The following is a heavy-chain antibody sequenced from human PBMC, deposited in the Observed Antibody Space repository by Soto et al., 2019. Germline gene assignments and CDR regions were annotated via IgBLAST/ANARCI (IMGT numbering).Heavy chain of an antibody. CDR2: INPSGGST. Sequence: ASVKFFCKASGYTFTSYYMHWVRQAPGQGLEWMGIINPSGGSTSYAQKFQGRVTMSTDTSTSTAYMELRSLRSDDTAFYYCARSAMAGDYYYYGMDVWGRGTTVTVSS. CDR3: ARSAMAGDYYYYGMDV. V-gene: IGHV1-46*01. D-gene: IGHD6-19*01. CDR1: GYTFTSYY. J-gene: IGHJ6*02.